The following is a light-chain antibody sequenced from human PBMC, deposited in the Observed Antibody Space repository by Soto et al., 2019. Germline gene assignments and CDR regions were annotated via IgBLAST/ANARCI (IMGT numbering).Light chain of an antibody. CDR3: QKYNSVPL. J-gene: IGKJ5*01. V-gene: IGKV1-27*01. CDR2: AAS. CDR1: QGISNY. Sequence: DIQMTQSPSSLSASVGDRVTITCRASQGISNYLAWYQQKPGKVPKLLIYAASTLQSGVTSRFSGSGSGTDFPLIISSLQPEDVATYYCQKYNSVPLFGQGTRLEIK.